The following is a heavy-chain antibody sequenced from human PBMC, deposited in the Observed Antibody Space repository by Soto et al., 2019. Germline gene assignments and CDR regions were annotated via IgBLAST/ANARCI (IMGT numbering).Heavy chain of an antibody. CDR2: IFSNDEK. D-gene: IGHD3-3*01. Sequence: QVTLKESGPVLVKPTETLTLTCTVSGCSLSNARMGLSWIRQPPGQALEWLAHIFSNDEKSYSTSLKGRLTISKDTSKSQVVLTRTNMDPVDTATYYCARIRRQIRSGYPFWFAPWGQGALVTVS. V-gene: IGHV2-26*01. J-gene: IGHJ5*02. CDR3: ARIRRQIRSGYPFWFAP. CDR1: GCSLSNARMG.